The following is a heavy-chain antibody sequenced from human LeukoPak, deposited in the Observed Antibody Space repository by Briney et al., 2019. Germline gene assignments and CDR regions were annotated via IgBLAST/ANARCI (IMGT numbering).Heavy chain of an antibody. CDR3: AKDPYSYGSYFDY. CDR2: IRYDGSDK. V-gene: IGHV3-30*02. J-gene: IGHJ4*02. Sequence: GGSLRLSCAASGFNFRSFAMHWVRQAPGKGLEWVAFIRYDGSDKYYADSVKGRFTISRDNSKNTLYLQMSSLRAEDTAVYYCAKDPYSYGSYFDYWGQGTLVTVS. D-gene: IGHD5-18*01. CDR1: GFNFRSFA.